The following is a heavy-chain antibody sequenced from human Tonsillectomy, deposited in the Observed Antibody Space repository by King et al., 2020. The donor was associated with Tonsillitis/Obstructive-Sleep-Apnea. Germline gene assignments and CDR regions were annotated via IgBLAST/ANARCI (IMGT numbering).Heavy chain of an antibody. D-gene: IGHD6-19*01. J-gene: IGHJ4*02. CDR1: GGSITSGVNY. V-gene: IGHV4-31*03. CDR3: ARGNSGWYYFDY. CDR2: IYSSGST. Sequence: VQLQESGPGLVKPSQTLSLTCTVSGGSITSGVNYWSWIRQHPGQGLEWIGDIYSSGSTYYNPSLKSRPTISVDTSKKQFSLKLSSVSAADTAVYYCARGNSGWYYFDYWGQGILVTVSS.